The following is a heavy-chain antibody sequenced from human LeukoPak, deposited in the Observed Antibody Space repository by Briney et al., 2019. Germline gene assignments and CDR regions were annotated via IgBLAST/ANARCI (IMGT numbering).Heavy chain of an antibody. D-gene: IGHD4-23*01. Sequence: PSETLSLTCTVSGGSISSYYWSWIRQPPGKGLEWIGYIYYSGSTNYNPSLKSRVTISVDTSKDQFSLKLSSVTAADTAVYYCARFGNQFDYWGQGTLVTVSS. CDR3: ARFGNQFDY. CDR1: GGSISSYY. V-gene: IGHV4-59*08. J-gene: IGHJ4*02. CDR2: IYYSGST.